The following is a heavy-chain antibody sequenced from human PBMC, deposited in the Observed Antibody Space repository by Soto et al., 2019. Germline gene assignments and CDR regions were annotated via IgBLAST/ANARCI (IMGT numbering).Heavy chain of an antibody. CDR2: IVVGSGNA. Sequence: SVKVSCKASGFTFTNSAVQWVRQARGQRLEWIGWIVVGSGNANYAQKFQERVTITRDMSTTTAYMELSSLRSEDTAVYYCATDKGDSYGYGDYWGQGTLVTVSS. CDR1: GFTFTNSA. D-gene: IGHD5-18*01. J-gene: IGHJ4*02. V-gene: IGHV1-58*01. CDR3: ATDKGDSYGYGDY.